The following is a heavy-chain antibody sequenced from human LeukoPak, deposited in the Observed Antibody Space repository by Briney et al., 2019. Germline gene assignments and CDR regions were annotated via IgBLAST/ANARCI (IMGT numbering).Heavy chain of an antibody. CDR3: ARARLSCDC. CDR2: INLDGSEK. J-gene: IGHJ4*02. CDR1: GFTFSSYW. Sequence: GGSLRLSCAASGFTFSSYWMTWVRQAPGKGLEWVASINLDGSEKNYVDSVEGRFAISRDNAKKSLFLQMNSLRDEDTAVYYCARARLSCDCWGQGTLVTVSS. V-gene: IGHV3-7*01. D-gene: IGHD2/OR15-2a*01.